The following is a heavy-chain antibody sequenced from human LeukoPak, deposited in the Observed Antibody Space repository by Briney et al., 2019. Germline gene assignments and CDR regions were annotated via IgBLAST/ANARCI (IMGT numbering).Heavy chain of an antibody. Sequence: SETLSLTCTVSGGSISSYYWSWIRQPPGKGLEWIGYIYYSGSTYYNPSLKSRVTISVDTSKNQFSLKLSSVTAADTAVYYCARWNSGWYYFDYWGQGTLVTVSS. V-gene: IGHV4-59*12. CDR2: IYYSGST. J-gene: IGHJ4*02. CDR3: ARWNSGWYYFDY. CDR1: GGSISSYY. D-gene: IGHD6-19*01.